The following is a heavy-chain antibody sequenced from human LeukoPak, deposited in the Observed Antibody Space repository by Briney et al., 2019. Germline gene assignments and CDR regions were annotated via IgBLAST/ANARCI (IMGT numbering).Heavy chain of an antibody. J-gene: IGHJ6*03. V-gene: IGHV1-46*01. CDR2: INPSGGST. Sequence: ASVKVSCEASGYTFTSYYMHWVRQAPGQGLEWMGIINPSGGSTSYAQKFQGRVTMTRDTSTSTAYMELSSLRSEDTAVYYCARDFGGYCSSTSCYDYYYYYMDVWGKGTTVTVSS. D-gene: IGHD2-2*01. CDR3: ARDFGGYCSSTSCYDYYYYYMDV. CDR1: GYTFTSYY.